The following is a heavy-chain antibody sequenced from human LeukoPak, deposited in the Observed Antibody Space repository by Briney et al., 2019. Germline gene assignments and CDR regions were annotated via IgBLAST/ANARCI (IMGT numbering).Heavy chain of an antibody. Sequence: PGGSLRLSCAASGFTFSTYWMSWLRQAPGKGLEWVANINQDGSEKYYVDSVEGRFTISRDNAKNSLYLQLNSLRAEDTAVYYCARAPPLLAAAGTSSHYYYDMDVWGQGTTVTVSS. CDR2: INQDGSEK. V-gene: IGHV3-7*02. D-gene: IGHD6-13*01. CDR1: GFTFSTYW. CDR3: ARAPPLLAAAGTSSHYYYDMDV. J-gene: IGHJ6*02.